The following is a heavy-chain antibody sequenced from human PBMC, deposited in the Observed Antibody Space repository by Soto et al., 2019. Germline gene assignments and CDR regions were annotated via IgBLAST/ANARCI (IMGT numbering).Heavy chain of an antibody. CDR2: ISSYSGDT. J-gene: IGHJ5*02. V-gene: IGHV1-18*01. CDR1: GYTFFTYY. Sequence: ASVKVSCKASGYTFFTYYISWVRQAPGQGLEWMGWISSYSGDTTYAQKFQGRVTMTTNTSTTTAYLELRSLGSDDTAVYYCARHHGPTTSENWFDHWGQGTLVTVSS. CDR3: ARHHGPTTSENWFDH. D-gene: IGHD5-12*01.